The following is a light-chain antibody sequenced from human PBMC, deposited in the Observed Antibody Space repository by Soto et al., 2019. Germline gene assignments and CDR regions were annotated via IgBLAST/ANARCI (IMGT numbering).Light chain of an antibody. Sequence: EIVLTQSPATLSLSPGERATLSCRASQSVSSYLAWYQQKPGQAPRLLIYDASNRATGIPARFSGSGSGTNITLPISTLETENSEVYYCQQRSNWPLYTIGQRTKPEI. CDR2: DAS. CDR1: QSVSSY. CDR3: QQRSNWPLYT. J-gene: IGKJ2*01. V-gene: IGKV3-11*01.